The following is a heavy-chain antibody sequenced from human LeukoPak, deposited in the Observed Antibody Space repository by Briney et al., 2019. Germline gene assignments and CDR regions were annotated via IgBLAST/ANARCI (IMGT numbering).Heavy chain of an antibody. J-gene: IGHJ5*02. D-gene: IGHD6-13*01. CDR1: GYTFTSYD. Sequence: ASVKVSCKASGYTFTSYDIHWVRQAAGHGLEWMGWMNPNSAHTGHAQKFQGRVTMTRDTSMNTAYMELSGLTSEDTAIYYCARGPALHSNWVGGRWFDTWGQGTLLTVSS. CDR3: ARGPALHSNWVGGRWFDT. V-gene: IGHV1-8*01. CDR2: MNPNSAHT.